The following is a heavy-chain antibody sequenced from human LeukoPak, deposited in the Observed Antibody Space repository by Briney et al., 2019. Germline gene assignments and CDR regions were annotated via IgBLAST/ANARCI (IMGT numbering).Heavy chain of an antibody. V-gene: IGHV4-39*07. Sequence: SETLSLTCTVSGGSISSSSYYWGWIRQPPGKGLEWIGSIYYSGSTYYNPSLKSRVTISVDTSKNQFSLKLSSVTAADTAVYYCARAFDIAVAVGPIFDWGQGTLVTVSS. CDR1: GGSISSSSYY. CDR3: ARAFDIAVAVGPIFD. D-gene: IGHD6-19*01. J-gene: IGHJ4*02. CDR2: IYYSGST.